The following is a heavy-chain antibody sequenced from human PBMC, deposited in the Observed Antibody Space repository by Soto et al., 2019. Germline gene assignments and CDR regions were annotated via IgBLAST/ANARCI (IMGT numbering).Heavy chain of an antibody. V-gene: IGHV3-21*01. D-gene: IGHD3-22*01. CDR1: GFTFSSYS. J-gene: IGHJ4*02. CDR3: ARDFYYDSSGYESPFDY. CDR2: ISSSSSYI. Sequence: GGSLRLSCAASGFTFSSYSMNWVRQAPGKGLEWVSSISSSSSYIYYADSVKGRFTISRDNAKNSLYLQMNSLRAEDTAVYCCARDFYYDSSGYESPFDYWGQGTLVTVSS.